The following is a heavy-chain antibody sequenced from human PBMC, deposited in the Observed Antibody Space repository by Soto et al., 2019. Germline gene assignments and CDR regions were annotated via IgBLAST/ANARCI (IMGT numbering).Heavy chain of an antibody. Sequence: PSETLSLTCAVYGGSFSGCYWSWIRQPPGKGLEWIGEINHSGSTKYNPSLKSRVTISVDTSKNQFSLKVSSVTAADTAVYYCASRNCNTGYCYVDYWGQGSLVTVSS. CDR1: GGSFSGCY. D-gene: IGHD3-9*01. J-gene: IGHJ4*02. V-gene: IGHV4-34*01. CDR2: INHSGST. CDR3: ASRNCNTGYCYVDY.